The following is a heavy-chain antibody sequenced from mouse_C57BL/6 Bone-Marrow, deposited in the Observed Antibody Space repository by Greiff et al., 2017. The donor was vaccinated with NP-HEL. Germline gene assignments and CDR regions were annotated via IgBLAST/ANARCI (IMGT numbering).Heavy chain of an antibody. CDR2: IYPRSGNT. V-gene: IGHV1-81*01. D-gene: IGHD1-1*01. CDR1: GYTFTSYG. Sequence: QVQLKESGAELARPGASVKLSCKASGYTFTSYGISWVKQRTGRGLEWIGEIYPRSGNTYYNEKFKGKATLTADKSSSTAYMELRSLTSEDSAVYFCARRVGTTVVASDWGQGTTLTVSS. J-gene: IGHJ2*01. CDR3: ARRVGTTVVASD.